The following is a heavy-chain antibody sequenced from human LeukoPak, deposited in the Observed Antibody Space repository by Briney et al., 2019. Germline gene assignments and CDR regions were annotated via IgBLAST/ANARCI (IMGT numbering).Heavy chain of an antibody. Sequence: PSETLSLTCTVSGGSISSSSYYWGWIRQPPWKGLEWIGSIYYSGSTYYNPSLKSRVTISVDTSKNQFSLKLSSVTAADTAVYYCARQNYYYDSSGYTPLYYYYMDVWGKGTTVTISS. D-gene: IGHD3-22*01. CDR2: IYYSGST. V-gene: IGHV4-39*01. CDR1: GGSISSSSYY. J-gene: IGHJ6*03. CDR3: ARQNYYYDSSGYTPLYYYYMDV.